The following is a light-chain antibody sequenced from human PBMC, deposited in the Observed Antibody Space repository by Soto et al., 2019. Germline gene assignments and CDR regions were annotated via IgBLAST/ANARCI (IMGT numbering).Light chain of an antibody. J-gene: IGKJ2*01. CDR3: QQYGNSPFT. Sequence: IVLMQSPSTLSLSPGESATLSCRASQSVSSTFFSWYQQKPGQAPRLLIFDASSRATGIPDRFSGSGSGTDFTLTISRLEPEDFAVYFCQQYGNSPFTFGQGTKLEI. CDR1: QSVSSTF. V-gene: IGKV3-20*01. CDR2: DAS.